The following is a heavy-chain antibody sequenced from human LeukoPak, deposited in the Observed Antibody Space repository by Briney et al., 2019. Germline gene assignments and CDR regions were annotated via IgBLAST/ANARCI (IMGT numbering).Heavy chain of an antibody. CDR3: ARGLDRVYFDY. J-gene: IGHJ4*02. CDR1: GGSISSGGYS. CDR2: IYHSGST. D-gene: IGHD2-2*03. Sequence: SETLSLTCAVSGGSISSGGYSWSWIRQPPGKGLEWIGYIYHSGSTYYNPSLKSRVTISVDRSKNQFSLKLSSVTAADTAVYYCARGLDRVYFDYWGQGTLVTVSS. V-gene: IGHV4-30-2*01.